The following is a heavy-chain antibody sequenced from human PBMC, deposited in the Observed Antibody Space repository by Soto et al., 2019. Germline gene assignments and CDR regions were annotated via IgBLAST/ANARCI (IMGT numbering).Heavy chain of an antibody. CDR2: LYNTGST. CDR1: GGSISRYY. J-gene: IGHJ6*02. Sequence: QVRLQESGPGLVKPSETLSLTCTVSGGSISRYYWSWIRQPPGKGLEWIGYLYNTGSTIYNPSLESRVTISVDTSKNQFSLKLNSVTAADTAVYYCARDLWGYCGTVCYPLDVWGPGTTVTVSS. D-gene: IGHD2-21*01. CDR3: ARDLWGYCGTVCYPLDV. V-gene: IGHV4-59*01.